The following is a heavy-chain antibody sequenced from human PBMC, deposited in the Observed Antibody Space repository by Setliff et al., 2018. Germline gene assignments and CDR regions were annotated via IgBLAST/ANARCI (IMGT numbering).Heavy chain of an antibody. CDR3: AINVHTAGGADF. V-gene: IGHV1-18*01. Sequence: ASVKVSCKASGYTFTSYGINWVRQAPGQGLEWMGWISAYARKFQDRATITAEESTTTAYMELISLRSDDTAVYYCAINVHTAGGADFWGQGTLVTVSS. D-gene: IGHD1-26*01. CDR2: ISA. J-gene: IGHJ4*02. CDR1: GYTFTSYG.